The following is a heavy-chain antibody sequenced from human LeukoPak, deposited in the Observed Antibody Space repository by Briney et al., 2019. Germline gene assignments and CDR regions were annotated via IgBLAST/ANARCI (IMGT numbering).Heavy chain of an antibody. CDR3: ARDKVRWLQLAAFDI. CDR1: GYTFTGYY. J-gene: IGHJ3*02. V-gene: IGHV1-2*02. CDR2: INPNSGGT. Sequence: GASVKVSCKASGYTFTGYYMHWVRQAPGQGLEWMGWINPNSGGTNYAQKFQGRVTMTRDTSISTAYMELSRLRSDDTAVYYCARDKVRWLQLAAFDIWGQGTMVTVSS. D-gene: IGHD5-24*01.